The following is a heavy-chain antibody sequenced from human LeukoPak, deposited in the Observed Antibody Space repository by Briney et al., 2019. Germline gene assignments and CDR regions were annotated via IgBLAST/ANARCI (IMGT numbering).Heavy chain of an antibody. CDR1: GGSISSYY. CDR3: ARAGITIFGVVLPKFDY. CDR2: IYYSGST. Sequence: SETLSLTCTVSGGSISSYYWSWIRQPPGKGLEWIGYIYYSGSTNYNPSLKSRVTISVDTSKNQFSLKLSSVTAADTAVYYCARAGITIFGVVLPKFDYWGQGTLVTVSS. J-gene: IGHJ4*02. V-gene: IGHV4-59*12. D-gene: IGHD3-3*01.